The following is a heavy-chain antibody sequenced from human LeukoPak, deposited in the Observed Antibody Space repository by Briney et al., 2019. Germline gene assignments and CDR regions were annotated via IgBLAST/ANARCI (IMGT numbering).Heavy chain of an antibody. V-gene: IGHV3-48*01. D-gene: IGHD3-10*01. CDR3: VRGGVADGNYFGD. J-gene: IGHJ4*02. Sequence: HAGGSLRLSCVGSGFAYDHCSMNWVRQAPGKGLEWLSYITGDNKAYYADSLKGRFVISRDNAKNSVYLQMNSLSVEDTAVYYCVRGGVADGNYFGDWGQGPVVTVSS. CDR1: GFAYDHCS. CDR2: ITGDNKA.